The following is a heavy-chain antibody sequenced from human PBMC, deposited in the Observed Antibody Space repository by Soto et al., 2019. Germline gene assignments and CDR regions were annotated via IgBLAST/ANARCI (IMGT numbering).Heavy chain of an antibody. CDR1: GGSIRSYY. J-gene: IGHJ5*01. D-gene: IGHD3-10*02. Sequence: QVQLQESGPGLVKPAETLSLTCTGSGGSIRSYYWSWIRQPPGKGLEWIGFIFYSGSTRYNPSLKSRVTISIDTSEYQFSLKLNSVTAAATAVYCCASMIGDRVLGFDSWGQGTLVAVSS. CDR3: ASMIGDRVLGFDS. V-gene: IGHV4-59*01. CDR2: IFYSGST.